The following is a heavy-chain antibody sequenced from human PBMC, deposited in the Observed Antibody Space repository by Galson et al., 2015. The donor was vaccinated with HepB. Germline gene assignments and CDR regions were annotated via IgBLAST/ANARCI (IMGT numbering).Heavy chain of an antibody. D-gene: IGHD3-22*01. Sequence: SVKVSCKASGYTFTGYYMHWVRQAPGQGLEWMGWINPNSGGTNYAQKFQGWVTMTRDTSISTAYMELSRLRSDDTAVYYCARSLTMYYYDSSGYPFDFDYWGQGTLVTVSS. J-gene: IGHJ4*02. CDR3: ARSLTMYYYDSSGYPFDFDY. CDR2: INPNSGGT. V-gene: IGHV1-2*04. CDR1: GYTFTGYY.